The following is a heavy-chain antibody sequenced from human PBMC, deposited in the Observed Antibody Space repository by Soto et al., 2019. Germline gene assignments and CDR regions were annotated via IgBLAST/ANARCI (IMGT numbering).Heavy chain of an antibody. CDR3: AKDRGSGSYYGYYGMDV. Sequence: GGSLRLSCAASGFTFSSYAMSWVRQALGKGLEWVSAISGGGGKTYYADSVKGRFTISRDNSKNTLYLQMNSLRAEDTAVYYCAKDRGSGSYYGYYGMDVWGQGTTVTVSS. D-gene: IGHD3-10*01. CDR1: GFTFSSYA. CDR2: ISGGGGKT. V-gene: IGHV3-23*01. J-gene: IGHJ6*02.